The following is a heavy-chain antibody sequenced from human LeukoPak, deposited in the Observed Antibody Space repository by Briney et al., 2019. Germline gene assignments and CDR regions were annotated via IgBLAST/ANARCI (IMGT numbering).Heavy chain of an antibody. J-gene: IGHJ6*03. CDR3: AKGRGWEASYYYYYMDV. CDR1: GFTFSSYA. V-gene: IGHV3-23*01. Sequence: GGSLRLSCAASGFTFSSYAMNWVRQAPGKGLEWVSAISGSGGSTYYADSVKGRFTISRDNAKNSLYLQMNSLRAEDTAVYYCAKGRGWEASYYYYYMDVWGKGTTVTISS. CDR2: ISGSGGST. D-gene: IGHD1-26*01.